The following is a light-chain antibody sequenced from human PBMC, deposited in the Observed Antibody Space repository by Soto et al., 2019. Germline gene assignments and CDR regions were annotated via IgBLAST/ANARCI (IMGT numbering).Light chain of an antibody. CDR2: DTN. CDR1: TSNIGSNY. Sequence: QSVLTQPPSVSAAPGQKVNISCSGSTSNIGSNYVCWYQQFPGTAPKLLIYDTNQRPSGTADRFSGSKSGTSATLGITGLQTGDEAHYYCGTWDNSLSAGVFGGGTKVTVL. V-gene: IGLV1-51*01. CDR3: GTWDNSLSAGV. J-gene: IGLJ3*02.